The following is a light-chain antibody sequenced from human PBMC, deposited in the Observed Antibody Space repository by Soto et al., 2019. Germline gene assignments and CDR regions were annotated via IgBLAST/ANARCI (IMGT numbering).Light chain of an antibody. J-gene: IGKJ4*01. CDR1: QAIYNY. Sequence: DIQMTQSPSSLSASVGDRVTITCRASQAIYNYLAWYQQKPGKVPTLLISAASTLQSGVPSRFSGSGSGTDFTLTISSLQPEDVVTYYCRKFGAVPTFGGGPKVEI. CDR3: RKFGAVPT. CDR2: AAS. V-gene: IGKV1-27*01.